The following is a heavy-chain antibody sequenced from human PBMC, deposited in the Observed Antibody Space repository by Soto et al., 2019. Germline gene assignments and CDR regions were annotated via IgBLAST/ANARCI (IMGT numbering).Heavy chain of an antibody. J-gene: IGHJ6*02. D-gene: IGHD3-10*01. CDR2: IYYSGST. CDR1: GGSISSSSYY. Sequence: SETLSLTCTVSGGSISSSSYYWGWIRQPPGKGLEWIGSIYYSGSTYYNTSIKNRANKSVDTSKKQFSLKLTSVTAEDTALYFCASSSFLRSGDLFHGLDVWGQGTTVT. CDR3: ASSSFLRSGDLFHGLDV. V-gene: IGHV4-39*07.